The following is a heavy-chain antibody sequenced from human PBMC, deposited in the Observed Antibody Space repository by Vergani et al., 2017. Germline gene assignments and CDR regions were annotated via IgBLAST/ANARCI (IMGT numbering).Heavy chain of an antibody. CDR1: GYTFTAYY. CDR2: ISPDGFST. J-gene: IGHJ4*02. V-gene: IGHV1-46*01. Sequence: QVQLVQSGAEVGKPGASVKISCKASGYTFTAYYIHWVRQAPEQGLEWVGVISPDGFSTFYAQKFQGRVTITADTSTDTVQMELSSLRSEDTAIYYCATSTVTHFSSWGQGTLVTVSS. CDR3: ATSTVTHFSS. D-gene: IGHD4-17*01.